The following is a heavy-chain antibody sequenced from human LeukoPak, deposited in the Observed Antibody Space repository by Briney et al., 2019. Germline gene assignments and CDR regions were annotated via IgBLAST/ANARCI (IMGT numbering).Heavy chain of an antibody. D-gene: IGHD5-24*01. CDR3: AKDRNGYNFEYFDC. J-gene: IGHJ4*02. Sequence: PGGSLRLSCAASGFTFSSHGMHWVRQAPGEGLEWVAVISYDGSNKYYGDSVKGRFTISRDNSKNTLYLQMNSLRAEDTAVYYCAKDRNGYNFEYFDCWGQGTLVTVSS. V-gene: IGHV3-30*18. CDR1: GFTFSSHG. CDR2: ISYDGSNK.